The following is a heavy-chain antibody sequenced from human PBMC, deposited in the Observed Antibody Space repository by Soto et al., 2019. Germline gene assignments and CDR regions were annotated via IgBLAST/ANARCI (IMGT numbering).Heavy chain of an antibody. Sequence: PGESLKISCKGSGHSFTSYWIAWVRQMPGKGLEWMGIIYPDDSDTRYSPSFQGQVTISADKSISTAFLQWSSLKASDTAMYYCARHSSGFAAFDIWGQGTMVTVSS. CDR3: ARHSSGFAAFDI. D-gene: IGHD3-22*01. V-gene: IGHV5-51*01. CDR1: GHSFTSYW. J-gene: IGHJ3*02. CDR2: IYPDDSDT.